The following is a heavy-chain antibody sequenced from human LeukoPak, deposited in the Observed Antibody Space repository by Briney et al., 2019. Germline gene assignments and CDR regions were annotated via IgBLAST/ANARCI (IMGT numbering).Heavy chain of an antibody. Sequence: PGGSLRLSCTASGFTFGDYAMSWFRQAPGKGLEWVGFIRSETYGGTTEYAASAKGRFSISRDDSKSIAYLQMNSLKTEDTAVFFCTRDPAGYAYGYSFFDYWGQGTLVTVSS. CDR2: IRSETYGGTT. CDR3: TRDPAGYAYGYSFFDY. D-gene: IGHD3-22*01. CDR1: GFTFGDYA. J-gene: IGHJ4*02. V-gene: IGHV3-49*03.